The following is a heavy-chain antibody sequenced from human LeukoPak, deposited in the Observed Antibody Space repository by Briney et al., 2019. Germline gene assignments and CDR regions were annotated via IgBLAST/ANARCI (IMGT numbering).Heavy chain of an antibody. CDR1: GGSFSGYY. J-gene: IGHJ4*02. V-gene: IGHV4-34*01. D-gene: IGHD2-21*02. CDR3: ARGHSSVVTAIPYYFDY. Sequence: SETLSLTCAVYGGSFSGYYWSWIRQPPGKGLEWIGEINHGASTNYNPSLKSRVTISVDTSKNQFSLKLSSVTAAGPAVYYCARGHSSVVTAIPYYFDYWGQGTLVTVSS. CDR2: INHGAST.